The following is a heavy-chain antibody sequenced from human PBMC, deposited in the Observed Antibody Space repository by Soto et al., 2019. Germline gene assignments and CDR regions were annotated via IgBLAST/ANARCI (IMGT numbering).Heavy chain of an antibody. J-gene: IGHJ6*02. Sequence: QVQLVQSGAEVKKPGSSVKVSCKASGGTFSSYAISWVRQAPGQGLEWMGGIIPIFGTANYAQKFQGRVTITADESTSTAYMELSSLRYEDTAVYYCARDEGDCSSTSCYEYYYYYGMDVWGQGTTVTVSS. CDR1: GGTFSSYA. D-gene: IGHD2-2*01. CDR3: ARDEGDCSSTSCYEYYYYYGMDV. V-gene: IGHV1-69*01. CDR2: IIPIFGTA.